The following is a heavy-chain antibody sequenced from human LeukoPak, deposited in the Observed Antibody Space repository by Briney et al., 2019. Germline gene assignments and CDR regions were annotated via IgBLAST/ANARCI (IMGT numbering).Heavy chain of an antibody. CDR1: GYTLTELS. CDR2: FDPGDGET. Sequence: ASVKVSCKVSGYTLTELSMHWVRQAPGKGLEWMGGFDPGDGETIYAQKFQGRVTMTEDTSTDTAYMELSSLRSEDTAVYYCATVGDSQSVGIFDYWGQGTLVTVSS. CDR3: ATVGDSQSVGIFDY. V-gene: IGHV1-24*01. D-gene: IGHD2-15*01. J-gene: IGHJ4*02.